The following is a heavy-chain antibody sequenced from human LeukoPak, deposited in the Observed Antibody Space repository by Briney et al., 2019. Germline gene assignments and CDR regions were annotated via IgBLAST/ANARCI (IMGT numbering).Heavy chain of an antibody. CDR3: ARGTIADYYDSSGYSYYYHYYMDV. V-gene: IGHV3-23*01. J-gene: IGHJ6*03. CDR1: GFTFSSYA. Sequence: HPGGSLRLSCAASGFTFSSYAMSWVRQAPGKGLEWVSTISGSGGSTYYADSVKGRFTISRDNAKNSLDLQMNSLRAEDTAVYYCARGTIADYYDSSGYSYYYHYYMDVWGKGTTVTISS. D-gene: IGHD3-22*01. CDR2: ISGSGGST.